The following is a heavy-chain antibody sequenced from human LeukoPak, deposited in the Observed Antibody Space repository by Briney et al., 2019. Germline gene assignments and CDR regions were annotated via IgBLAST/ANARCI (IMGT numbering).Heavy chain of an antibody. CDR2: ISGSGGST. J-gene: IGHJ4*02. CDR3: ARVLLSGSYYFDY. CDR1: GFTFSSYA. D-gene: IGHD1-26*01. Sequence: GGSLRLSCAASGFTFSSYAMSWVRQAPGKGLEWVSAISGSGGSTYYADSVKGRFTISRDNSKNTLYLQMSSLRAEDTAVYYCARVLLSGSYYFDYWGQGTLVTVSS. V-gene: IGHV3-23*01.